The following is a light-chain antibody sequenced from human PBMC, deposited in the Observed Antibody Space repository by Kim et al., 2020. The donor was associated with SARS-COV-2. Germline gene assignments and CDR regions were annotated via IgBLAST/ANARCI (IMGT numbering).Light chain of an antibody. J-gene: IGLJ1*01. CDR3: TSYAGSNNLDV. Sequence: QSVTISATGTSSDIGAYKYVSWYQQHPGKAPQLMIYEVNRRPSGVPDRFSGSKSGNTASLTVSGLQAEDEADYYCTSYAGSNNLDVFGTGTKVTVL. V-gene: IGLV2-8*01. CDR1: SSDIGAYKY. CDR2: EVN.